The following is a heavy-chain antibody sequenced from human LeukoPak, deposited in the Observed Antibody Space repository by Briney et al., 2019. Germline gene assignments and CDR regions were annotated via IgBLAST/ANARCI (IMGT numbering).Heavy chain of an antibody. CDR2: ISAYNGNT. J-gene: IGHJ6*03. D-gene: IGHD6-25*01. CDR3: ARLSGPYYYYYYMDV. CDR1: SYTFTSYG. V-gene: IGHV1-18*01. Sequence: ASVKVSCKASSYTFTSYGISWVRQAPGQGLEWMGWISAYNGNTNCAQKLQGRVTMTTDTSTSTAYMELRSLRSDDTAVYYCARLSGPYYYYYYMDVWGKGTTVTVSS.